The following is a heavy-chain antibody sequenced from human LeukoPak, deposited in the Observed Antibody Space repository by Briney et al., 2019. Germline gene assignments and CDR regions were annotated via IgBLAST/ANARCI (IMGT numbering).Heavy chain of an antibody. CDR1: GYTLTELS. CDR3: ATDDGSGTWELTSFDY. Sequence: ASVKVSCKVSGYTLTELSMHWVRQAPGKGLEWMGGFDPEDGETVYAQKFQGRVTMTEDTSTDTAYMEPSSLRSEDTAVYYCATDDGSGTWELTSFDYWGQGTLVTVSS. CDR2: FDPEDGET. J-gene: IGHJ4*02. D-gene: IGHD1-7*01. V-gene: IGHV1-24*01.